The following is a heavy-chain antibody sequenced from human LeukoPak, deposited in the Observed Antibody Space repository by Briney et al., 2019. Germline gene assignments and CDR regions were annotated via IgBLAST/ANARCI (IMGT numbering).Heavy chain of an antibody. V-gene: IGHV3-48*03. CDR2: ISSTGSTI. J-gene: IGHJ4*02. CDR3: ARDAPEVDY. Sequence: GGSLRLSCVASGFTFSNYEMNWVRQAPGNGLEWVSYISSTGSTIHYADSVKGRFTMSRDNAKKSLYLQMNSLRAEDTAVYYCARDAPEVDYWGQGTLVTVSS. CDR1: GFTFSNYE.